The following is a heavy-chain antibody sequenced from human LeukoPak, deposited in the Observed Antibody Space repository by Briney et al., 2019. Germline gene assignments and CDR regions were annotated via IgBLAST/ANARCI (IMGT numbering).Heavy chain of an antibody. CDR1: RGTFSSYA. CDR2: IIPIFGTA. V-gene: IGHV1-69*13. D-gene: IGHD2-2*01. Sequence: SVKVSCKASRGTFSSYAISWVRQAPGQGLEWMEGIIPIFGTAHYVHKLQGRATIHADESTSTAYIELSSLRSEDTAVYCCASTGGYCSSTSCYDGGDYYYYYMDVWGKGTTVTVSS. J-gene: IGHJ6*03. CDR3: ASTGGYCSSTSCYDGGDYYYYYMDV.